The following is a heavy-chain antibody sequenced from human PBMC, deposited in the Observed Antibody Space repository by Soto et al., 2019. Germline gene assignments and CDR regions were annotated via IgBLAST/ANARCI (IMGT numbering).Heavy chain of an antibody. V-gene: IGHV3-30*18. CDR2: ISYDGYLK. CDR3: AKDFKVSGSHYGTLNYYYGMDV. J-gene: IGHJ6*02. CDR1: GFTFSTYG. Sequence: PGGSLRLSCAASGFTFSTYGMQWVRQAPGKGLGWVAVISYDGYLKYYVDAVKGRFTVARDNSKNTLFLEMNSLRVEDTAVYFCAKDFKVSGSHYGTLNYYYGMDVWGQGTTVTVS. D-gene: IGHD3-10*01.